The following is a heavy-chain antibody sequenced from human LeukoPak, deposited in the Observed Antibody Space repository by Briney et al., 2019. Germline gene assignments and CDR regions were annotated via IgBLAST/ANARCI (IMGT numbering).Heavy chain of an antibody. Sequence: SETLSLTCAVHGVSFSGYYWSWLRQPPGKGLEWIGEINHSGSTNYIPSLKSRVTISVDTSKNQFSLKLSSVTAADTAVYYCARVGPYGDSGYNWFDPWGQGTLVTVSS. V-gene: IGHV4-34*01. CDR2: INHSGST. J-gene: IGHJ5*02. CDR1: GVSFSGYY. D-gene: IGHD4-17*01. CDR3: ARVGPYGDSGYNWFDP.